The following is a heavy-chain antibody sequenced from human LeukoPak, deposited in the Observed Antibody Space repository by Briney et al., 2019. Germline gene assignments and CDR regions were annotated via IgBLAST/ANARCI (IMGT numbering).Heavy chain of an antibody. CDR2: IYYSGST. J-gene: IGHJ6*02. V-gene: IGHV4-39*07. D-gene: IGHD3-10*02. Sequence: PSETLSLTCTVSGGSISSSSYYWGWIRQPPGKGLEWIGTIYYSGSTNYNPSLKSRVTISVDTSKNQFSLKLSSVTAADTAVYYCARDVRGTYGMDVWGQGTTVTVSS. CDR1: GGSISSSSYY. CDR3: ARDVRGTYGMDV.